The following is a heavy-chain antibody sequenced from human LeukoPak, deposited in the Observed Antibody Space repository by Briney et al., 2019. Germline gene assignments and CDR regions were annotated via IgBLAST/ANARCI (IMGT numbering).Heavy chain of an antibody. CDR2: INHSGST. CDR3: ARRSPRRGSFHY. J-gene: IGHJ4*02. CDR1: GGSFSGYY. V-gene: IGHV4-34*01. D-gene: IGHD1-26*01. Sequence: PSETLSLTCAVYGGSFSGYYWSWIRQPPGKGLEWIGEINHSGSTNYNPSLKSRVTISVDTSKNQFSLKLSSVTAADTAVYYCARRSPRRGSFHYWGQGTLVTVSS.